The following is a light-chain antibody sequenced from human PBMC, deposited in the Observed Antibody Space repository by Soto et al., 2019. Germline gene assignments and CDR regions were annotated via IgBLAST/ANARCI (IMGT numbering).Light chain of an antibody. V-gene: IGKV1-33*01. CDR1: HDINNY. Sequence: DIQMTQSPSSLSASVGDRVTIICQASHDINNYLNWYQQKPGKTPKHLIYDSSNLEIGVPIRFSGSGYGTRFSFSISSLQTEDIATYYCQQFDNLPFTFCQGTRLEIK. CDR3: QQFDNLPFT. J-gene: IGKJ5*01. CDR2: DSS.